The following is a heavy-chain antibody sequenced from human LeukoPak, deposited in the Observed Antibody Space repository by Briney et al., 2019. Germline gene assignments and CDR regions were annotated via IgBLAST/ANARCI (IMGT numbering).Heavy chain of an antibody. D-gene: IGHD3-22*01. CDR2: IWYDGSNE. CDR3: ARSTGYYDNSGSNRYMDV. J-gene: IGHJ6*03. V-gene: IGHV3-33*01. Sequence: PGGSLRLSCAASGFTFSTYGMHWVRQVPGKGLEWVAVIWYDGSNEYHADSVKGRFTISRDNSKNTLFLEMNSLRADDTAVYYCARSTGYYDNSGSNRYMDVWGKGTTVTVSS. CDR1: GFTFSTYG.